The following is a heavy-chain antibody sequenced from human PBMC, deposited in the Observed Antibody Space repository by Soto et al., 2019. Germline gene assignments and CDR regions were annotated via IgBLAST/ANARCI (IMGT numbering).Heavy chain of an antibody. CDR2: ISYDGSNK. CDR3: AKGTESGYDRYYFDY. Sequence: QVQLVESGGGVDQPGRSLRLSCAASGFTFSSYGMHWVRQAPGKGLEWVAVISYDGSNKYYADSVKGRFTISRDNSKNTLYLQMNSLRAEDTAVYYCAKGTESGYDRYYFDYWGQGTLVTVSS. D-gene: IGHD5-12*01. CDR1: GFTFSSYG. J-gene: IGHJ4*02. V-gene: IGHV3-30*18.